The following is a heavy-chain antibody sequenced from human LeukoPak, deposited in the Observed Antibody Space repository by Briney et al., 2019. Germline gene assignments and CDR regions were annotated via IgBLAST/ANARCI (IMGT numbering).Heavy chain of an antibody. V-gene: IGHV1-69*10. CDR3: ARDEGYYDSSGFFDY. J-gene: IGHJ4*02. D-gene: IGHD3-22*01. CDR2: IIPLLGVA. Sequence: ASVRVSCKASGGTFSRYVISWVRQAPGQGLEWMGGIIPLLGVANYAHKFQGRVTSTADKATSTAYMELSSLRSEDTAVYCCARDEGYYDSSGFFDYGGEGTLVTVSS. CDR1: GGTFSRYV.